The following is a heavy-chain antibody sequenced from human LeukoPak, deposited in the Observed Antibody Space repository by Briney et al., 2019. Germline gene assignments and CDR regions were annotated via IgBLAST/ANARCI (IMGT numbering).Heavy chain of an antibody. J-gene: IGHJ2*01. V-gene: IGHV4-59*11. CDR3: ARATVVTPWYFDL. CDR1: GGSISGHY. Sequence: RPSETLSLTCTVSGGSISGHYWSWIRQPPGKGLEWIGYIYYSGSTNYNPSLKSRVTISVDTSKNQFSLKLSSVTAADTAVYYCARATVVTPWYFDLWGRGTQVTVSS. CDR2: IYYSGST. D-gene: IGHD4-23*01.